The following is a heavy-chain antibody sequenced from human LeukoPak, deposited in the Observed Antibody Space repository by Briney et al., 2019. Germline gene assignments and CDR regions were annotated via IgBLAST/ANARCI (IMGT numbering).Heavy chain of an antibody. CDR2: ISSSSSTI. J-gene: IGHJ4*02. CDR3: ARDRTLGY. Sequence: GGSLRLSCAASGFTFSSYSMNWVRRAPGKGLEWVSYISSSSSTIYYADSVKGRFTISRDNAKNSLYLQMNSLRAEDTAVYYCARDRTLGYWGQGTLVTVSS. V-gene: IGHV3-48*01. D-gene: IGHD3-16*01. CDR1: GFTFSSYS.